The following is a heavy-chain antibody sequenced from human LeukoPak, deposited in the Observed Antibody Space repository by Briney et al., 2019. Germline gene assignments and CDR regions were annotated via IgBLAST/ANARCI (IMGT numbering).Heavy chain of an antibody. J-gene: IGHJ4*02. CDR2: ISAYNGNT. Sequence: ASVKVSCKPSGYTFTSYGISWVRQAPGQGLEWMGWISAYNGNTNYAQNLQGRVTMTTDTSTSTAYMELRSLRSDDTAVYYCARIRPYNWNIDYWGQGTLVTVSS. V-gene: IGHV1-18*01. CDR1: GYTFTSYG. D-gene: IGHD1-1*01. CDR3: ARIRPYNWNIDY.